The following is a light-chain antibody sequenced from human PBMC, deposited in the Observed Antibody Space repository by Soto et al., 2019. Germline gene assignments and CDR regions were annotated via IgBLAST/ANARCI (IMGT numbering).Light chain of an antibody. CDR1: QSVSSNY. CDR3: QQYDRSPFT. J-gene: IGKJ4*01. V-gene: IGKV3-20*01. Sequence: EIVLTQSPGTLSLSPGERATLSCRASQSVSSNYLAWYQQKPGQAPRLLIYGASSRATGIPDRFSGSGSGTDFTLTISRLEPEDVAVYYCQQYDRSPFTFGGGTKVEIK. CDR2: GAS.